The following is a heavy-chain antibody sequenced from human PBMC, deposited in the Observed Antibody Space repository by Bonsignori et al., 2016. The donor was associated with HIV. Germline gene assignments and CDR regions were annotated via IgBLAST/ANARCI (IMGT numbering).Heavy chain of an antibody. V-gene: IGHV5-51*01. D-gene: IGHD1-7*01. J-gene: IGHJ4*02. CDR2: IYPGDSDT. Sequence: VRQMPGKGLEWIGIIYPGDSDTRYSPSFQGHVTISVDKSINTAYLHWASLEASDTALYYCASPTGLDTWNYAGSWGQGTRVTVSS. CDR3: ASPTGLDTWNYAGS.